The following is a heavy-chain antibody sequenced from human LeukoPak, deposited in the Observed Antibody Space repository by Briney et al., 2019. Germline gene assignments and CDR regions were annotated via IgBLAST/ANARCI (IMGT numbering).Heavy chain of an antibody. CDR3: TTEAPYGSSTRCYGGFDY. V-gene: IGHV3-15*01. J-gene: IGHJ4*02. D-gene: IGHD2-2*01. Sequence: GGSLRLFCAASGFTLSNAWMRWLRQAPGEGLEWVCHIKSKTEGETTNYAARVEGRFTISREDSKNTLYLQMNSLKTEDTAVYYCTTEAPYGSSTRCYGGFDYWGQGTLVTVSS. CDR1: GFTLSNAW. CDR2: IKSKTEGETT.